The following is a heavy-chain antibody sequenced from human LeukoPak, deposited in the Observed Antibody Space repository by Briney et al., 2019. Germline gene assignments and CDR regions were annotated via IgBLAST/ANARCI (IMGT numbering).Heavy chain of an antibody. CDR2: VNSDGSWT. Sequence: GGSLRLSCAASGNYWMHWVRQAPGKGLVWVSHVNSDGSWTTYADSVKGRFTISKDNAKNTVYLQMNNLRAEDTAVYYCVSFYETYWGRGTLVTVSS. J-gene: IGHJ4*02. CDR3: VSFYETY. V-gene: IGHV3-74*01. CDR1: GNYW. D-gene: IGHD2-2*01.